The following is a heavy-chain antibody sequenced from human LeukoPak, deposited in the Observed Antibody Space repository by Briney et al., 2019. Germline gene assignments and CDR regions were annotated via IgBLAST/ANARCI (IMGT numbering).Heavy chain of an antibody. CDR1: GFTVSSNY. CDR3: ARKNGAYWYLDL. V-gene: IGHV3-66*02. Sequence: GGSLRLSCAASGFTVSSNYMSWVRQAPGKGLEWVSVIYSGGSTYYADSVQGRFTISRDNSKNTLFLQMNSLRPEDTAVYYCARKNGAYWYLDLWGRGTLVTVSS. D-gene: IGHD1-26*01. J-gene: IGHJ2*01. CDR2: IYSGGST.